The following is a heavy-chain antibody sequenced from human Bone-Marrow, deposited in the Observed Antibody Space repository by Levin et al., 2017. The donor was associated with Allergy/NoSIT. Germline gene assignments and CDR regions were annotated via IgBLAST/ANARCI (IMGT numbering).Heavy chain of an antibody. V-gene: IGHV3-30*18. CDR1: GFSFRSYG. J-gene: IGHJ6*03. D-gene: IGHD3-3*01. CDR3: AKDDFDFWSGYYETHHMDV. Sequence: GGSLRLSCAASGFSFRSYGMHWVRQAPGKGLEWVAVISYDGNNQYYADSVKGRFTISRDNSKNTLYLQMNSLRTEDTAVYYCAKDDFDFWSGYYETHHMDVWGKGTTVTVSS. CDR2: ISYDGNNQ.